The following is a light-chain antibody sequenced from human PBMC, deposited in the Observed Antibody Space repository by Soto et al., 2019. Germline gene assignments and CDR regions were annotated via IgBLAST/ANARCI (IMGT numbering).Light chain of an antibody. J-gene: IGLJ2*01. CDR3: SSYTRSSSLAI. CDR2: EVT. V-gene: IGLV2-14*01. Sequence: QSALTQPASVSGSPGHSITISCSGTSSDVGFYNHVSWYQQHPGEAPKLLIYEVTIRPSGVSNRFSGSKSGNTASLTVSGLQAEDEGDYYCSSYTRSSSLAIFGGGTKVTVL. CDR1: SSDVGFYNH.